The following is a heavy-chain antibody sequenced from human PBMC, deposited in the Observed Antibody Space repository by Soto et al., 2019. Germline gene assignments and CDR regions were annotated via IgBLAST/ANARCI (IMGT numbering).Heavy chain of an antibody. CDR3: ARAYCSSTSCYAPRYFDL. CDR1: GGSISSYY. V-gene: IGHV4-59*01. D-gene: IGHD2-2*01. J-gene: IGHJ2*01. Sequence: ASETLSLTCTVSGGSISSYYWSWIRQPPGKGLERIGYIYYSGSTNYNPSLKSRVTISVDTSKNQFSLKLSSVTAADTAVYHCARAYCSSTSCYAPRYFDLWGRGTLVTVSS. CDR2: IYYSGST.